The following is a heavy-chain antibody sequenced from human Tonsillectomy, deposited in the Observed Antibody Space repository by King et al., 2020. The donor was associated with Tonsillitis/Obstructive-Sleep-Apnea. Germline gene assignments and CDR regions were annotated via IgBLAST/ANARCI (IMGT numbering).Heavy chain of an antibody. V-gene: IGHV1-69*01. J-gene: IGHJ4*02. CDR2: FIPMYGTA. CDR1: GNTVNSHA. CDR3: ETPSGYIYGLFDY. D-gene: IGHD5-18*01. Sequence: QLVQSGAEVKKPGSSVRVSCKASGNTVNSHAFSWVRQAPGQGLEWMGGFIPMYGTANYAQKFQGRVTITADESTGTAYMDLLSLRSDDTAVYYCETPSGYIYGLFDYWGQGTLITVSS.